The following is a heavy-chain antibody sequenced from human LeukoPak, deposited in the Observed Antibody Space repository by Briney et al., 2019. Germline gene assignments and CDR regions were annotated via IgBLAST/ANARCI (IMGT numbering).Heavy chain of an antibody. V-gene: IGHV5-10-1*01. CDR2: IDPSDSYT. CDR1: GYSFTSYW. J-gene: IGHJ3*02. CDR3: ARQGTGYSSGDAFDI. D-gene: IGHD6-19*01. Sequence: GESLKISCKGSGYSFTSYWISWVRQMPGKGLEWMGRIDPSDSYTNYSPSFQGHVTISADKSISTAYLQWSSLKASDTAMYYCARQGTGYSSGDAFDIWGQGTMVTVSP.